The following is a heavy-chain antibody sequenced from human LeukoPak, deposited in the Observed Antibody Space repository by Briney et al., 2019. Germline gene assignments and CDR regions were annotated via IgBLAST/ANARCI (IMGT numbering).Heavy chain of an antibody. CDR2: ISPYNGNT. D-gene: IGHD3-22*01. CDR1: GYTFTSYG. CDR3: ARDSYDSSGYQIIGGDAFDI. V-gene: IGHV1-18*01. J-gene: IGHJ3*02. Sequence: GASVKVSCKASGYTFTSYGISWVRQAPGQGLEWMGWISPYNGNTNYAQKLQGRVTMTTDTSTSTAYMELRSLRSDDTAVYYCARDSYDSSGYQIIGGDAFDIWGQGTMVTVSS.